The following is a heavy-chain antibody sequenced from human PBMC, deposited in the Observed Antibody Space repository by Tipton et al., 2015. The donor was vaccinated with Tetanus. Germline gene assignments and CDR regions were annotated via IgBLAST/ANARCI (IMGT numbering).Heavy chain of an antibody. CDR3: ARGCCGNDGENYFDS. D-gene: IGHD1-1*01. J-gene: IGHJ4*02. CDR2: ISSSSSTI. V-gene: IGHV3-48*02. Sequence: GSLRLSCAASGFTFSSYSMNWVRQAPGKGLEWVSYISSSSSTIYYADSVKGRFTISRDNAKNSLYLQMNSLRDEDTAVYYCARGCCGNDGENYFDSWGQGTLVTVSS. CDR1: GFTFSSYS.